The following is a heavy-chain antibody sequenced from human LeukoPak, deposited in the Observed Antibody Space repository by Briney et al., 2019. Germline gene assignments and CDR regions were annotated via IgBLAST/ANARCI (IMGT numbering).Heavy chain of an antibody. CDR1: GGSISSSSYY. CDR2: IYYSGST. Sequence: SETLSLTCTVSGGSISSSSYYWGWIRQPPGKGLEWIGSIYYSGSTYYNPSLKSRVTISVDTSKNQFSLKLSSVTAADTAVYYCARREPNYYDSSGPLDYWGQGTLVTVSS. CDR3: ARREPNYYDSSGPLDY. V-gene: IGHV4-39*07. D-gene: IGHD3-22*01. J-gene: IGHJ4*02.